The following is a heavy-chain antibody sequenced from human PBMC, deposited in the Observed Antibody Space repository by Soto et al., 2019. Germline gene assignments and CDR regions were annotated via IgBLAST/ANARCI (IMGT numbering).Heavy chain of an antibody. CDR3: AREGYCSGGSCLAFEI. D-gene: IGHD2-15*01. V-gene: IGHV1-18*01. CDR2: LSVYNGNT. J-gene: IGHJ3*02. Sequence: ASVKVSCKASGYTFSKQNMHWVRQAPGQGLEWMGWLSVYNGNTNYAKKLQGRVTMTTDTSTSTAYMELRSLRSDDTAVYYCAREGYCSGGSCLAFEIWGQGTMVPVSS. CDR1: GYTFSKQN.